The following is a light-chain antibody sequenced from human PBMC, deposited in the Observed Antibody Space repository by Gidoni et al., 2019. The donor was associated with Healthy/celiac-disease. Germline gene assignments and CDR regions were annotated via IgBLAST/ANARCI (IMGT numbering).Light chain of an antibody. J-gene: IGKJ2*01. CDR3: MQALQTPRT. CDR1: QRLLHSNGYNY. V-gene: IGKV2-28*01. Sequence: DNVMIPSPPSLPATPVEPAVITCRSSQRLLHSNGYNYLDWYLQKPGQSPQLLIYLGSNRASGVPDRFSGSGSGTDFTLKISRVEAEDVGVYYCMQALQTPRTFGQGTKLEIK. CDR2: LGS.